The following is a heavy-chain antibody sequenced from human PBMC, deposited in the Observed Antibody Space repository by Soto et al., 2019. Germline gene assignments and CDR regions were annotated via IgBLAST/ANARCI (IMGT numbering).Heavy chain of an antibody. CDR3: ARDLGELDSSGYYDY. J-gene: IGHJ4*02. CDR1: GFTFSSYS. Sequence: GGYLRLSCAASGFTFSSYSMNWVRQAPGKGLEWVSYISSSSSTIYYADSVKGRFTISRDNAKNSLYLQMNSLRDEDTAVYYCARDLGELDSSGYYDYWGQGTLVTVSS. V-gene: IGHV3-48*02. CDR2: ISSSSSTI. D-gene: IGHD3-22*01.